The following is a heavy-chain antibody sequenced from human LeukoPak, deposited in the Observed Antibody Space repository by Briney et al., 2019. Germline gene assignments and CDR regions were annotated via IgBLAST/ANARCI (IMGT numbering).Heavy chain of an antibody. Sequence: ASVKVSCKTSGYAFTGYFIHWVRQVPGQGLEWMGWLNPDSGSTKSAEKFQGRVTMTRDTSVSTAYMDLTSLKSDDAGLYYCARGLENVFFSYYLDVWGKGTTVTVPS. V-gene: IGHV1-2*02. CDR1: GYAFTGYF. D-gene: IGHD3-3*01. J-gene: IGHJ6*03. CDR2: LNPDSGST. CDR3: ARGLENVFFSYYLDV.